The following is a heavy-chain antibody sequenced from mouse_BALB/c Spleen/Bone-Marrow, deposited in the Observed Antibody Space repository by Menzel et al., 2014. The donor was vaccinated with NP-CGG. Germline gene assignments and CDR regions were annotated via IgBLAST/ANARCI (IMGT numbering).Heavy chain of an antibody. V-gene: IGHV1-39*01. D-gene: IGHD2-3*01. CDR1: GYSFTDYN. Sequence: EVQLQQSGPELEKPGASVKMSCKASGYSFTDYNMNWVKQSNGKSLEWIGNIDPSYGGTTYNQKFKGKATLTVDKSSSTVYMPLKSLTSEDSAVYYCARGHDGYRTWFAYWGQGTLVTVSA. CDR3: ARGHDGYRTWFAY. CDR2: IDPSYGGT. J-gene: IGHJ3*01.